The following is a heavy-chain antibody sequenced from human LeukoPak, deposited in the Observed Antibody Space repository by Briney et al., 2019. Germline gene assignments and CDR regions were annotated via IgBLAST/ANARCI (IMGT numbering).Heavy chain of an antibody. V-gene: IGHV4-61*02. CDR3: ARVLRGYSYGAEFDY. CDR2: IYTSGST. J-gene: IGHJ4*02. D-gene: IGHD5-18*01. CDR1: GGSISSGSYN. Sequence: PSETLSLTCTVSGGSISSGSYNWSWIRQPAGKGLEWIGRIYTSGSTNYNPSPKSRVTISVATSKNQFSLKRSSVTAADTAVYYCARVLRGYSYGAEFDYWGQGTLVTVSS.